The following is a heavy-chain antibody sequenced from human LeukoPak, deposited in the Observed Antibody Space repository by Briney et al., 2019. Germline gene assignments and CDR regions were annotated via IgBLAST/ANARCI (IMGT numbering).Heavy chain of an antibody. V-gene: IGHV3-49*03. D-gene: IGHD4-17*01. CDR2: IRGKTYGGAI. Sequence: GGSLRLSCTTSGFFFGAYAMSWFRQAPGKGLEWVGFIRGKTYGGAIEYAASVKGRFTISRDDSKGIAYLQMNSLKTEDTAVYYCARDQLGGDPDDYYYYYMDVWGKGTTVTVSS. CDR3: ARDQLGGDPDDYYYYYMDV. CDR1: GFFFGAYA. J-gene: IGHJ6*03.